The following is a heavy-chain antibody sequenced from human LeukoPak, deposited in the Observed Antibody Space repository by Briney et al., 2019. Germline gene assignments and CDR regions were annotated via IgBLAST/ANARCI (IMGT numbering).Heavy chain of an antibody. V-gene: IGHV4-39*01. CDR1: GGSISSNSYY. CDR3: ARNRYYYGSGTYGVPNWFDP. J-gene: IGHJ5*02. CDR2: IYYSGST. D-gene: IGHD3-10*01. Sequence: SETLSLTCTVSGGSISSNSYYWGWIRQPPGKRLEWIGTIYYSGSTYYNPSLKSRVTISVDTSKNQFSLKLSSVTAADTAVYYCARNRYYYGSGTYGVPNWFDPWGQGTLLTVSS.